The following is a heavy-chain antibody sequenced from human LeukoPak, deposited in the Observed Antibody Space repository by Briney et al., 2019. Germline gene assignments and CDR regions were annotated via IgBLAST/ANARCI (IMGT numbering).Heavy chain of an antibody. CDR1: GFTFSSYG. D-gene: IGHD3-9*01. CDR3: AKEPRVLRYFDWLYPGHED. V-gene: IGHV3-23*01. CDR2: ISGSGGST. Sequence: GESLRLSCAASGFTFSSYGMSWVRQAPGKGLEWVSAISGSGGSTYYADSVKGRFTISRDNSKNTLYLHMNSLRPEDTAVYDCAKEPRVLRYFDWLYPGHEDRGHGTLVTLSS. J-gene: IGHJ4*01.